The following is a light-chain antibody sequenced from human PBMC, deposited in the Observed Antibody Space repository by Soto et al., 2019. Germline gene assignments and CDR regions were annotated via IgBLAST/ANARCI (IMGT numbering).Light chain of an antibody. V-gene: IGKV1-5*03. CDR2: KAS. J-gene: IGKJ4*01. CDR3: QQYHSYPLT. CDR1: QSISSW. Sequence: DIQMTQSPSTLSASVGDRVTITCRASQSISSWLAWYQQKPGKAPNLLIYKASSLESGVPSRFSGSGSWTKFTLTFSSLQPDDFATYYCQQYHSYPLTFGGGTKVEIK.